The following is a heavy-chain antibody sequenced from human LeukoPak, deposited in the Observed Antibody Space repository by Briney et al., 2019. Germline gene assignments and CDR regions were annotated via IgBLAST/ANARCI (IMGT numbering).Heavy chain of an antibody. CDR2: IFYTGST. J-gene: IGHJ4*02. CDR1: GGSISSSSYY. CDR3: ASTHDYGDYVYFDY. Sequence: PSETLSLTCTVSGGSISSSSYYWGWIRQPPGKGLEWIGSIFYTGSTYYNPSLKSRVTISVDTSKNQFSLKLSSVTAADTAVYYCASTHDYGDYVYFDYWGQGTLVTVSS. D-gene: IGHD4-17*01. V-gene: IGHV4-39*07.